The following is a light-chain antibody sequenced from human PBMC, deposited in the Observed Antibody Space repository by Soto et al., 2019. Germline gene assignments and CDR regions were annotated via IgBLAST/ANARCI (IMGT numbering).Light chain of an antibody. J-gene: IGKJ1*01. Sequence: DIQMTQSPSTLSVSVVDRCTITCLASQTISSWLAWYQQKPGKAPKLLIYKASTLKSGVPSRSSGSGSGTEFTLTISSLQPDDFATYYCQHYNSYSEAFGQGTKVDIK. CDR2: KAS. V-gene: IGKV1-5*03. CDR1: QTISSW. CDR3: QHYNSYSEA.